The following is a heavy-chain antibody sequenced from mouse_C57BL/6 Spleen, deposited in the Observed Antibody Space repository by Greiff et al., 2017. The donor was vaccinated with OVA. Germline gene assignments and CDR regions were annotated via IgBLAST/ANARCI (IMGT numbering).Heavy chain of an antibody. CDR1: GYTFTSYW. CDR3: ARGSNYDY. CDR2: IDPSDSET. D-gene: IGHD2-5*01. J-gene: IGHJ2*01. Sequence: VQLQQPGAELVRPGSSVKLSCKASGYTFTSYWMHWVKQRPIQGLEWIGNIDPSDSETHYNQKFKDKATLTVDKSSSTAYMQLSSLTSEDAAVYYCARGSNYDYWGQGTTLTVSS. V-gene: IGHV1-52*01.